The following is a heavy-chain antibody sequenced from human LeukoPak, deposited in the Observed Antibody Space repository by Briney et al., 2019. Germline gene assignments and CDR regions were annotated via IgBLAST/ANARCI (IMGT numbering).Heavy chain of an antibody. D-gene: IGHD5-18*01. CDR1: GYPFTKWE. V-gene: IGHV1-8*01. CDR3: ATRIQLWPRPGYYYMDV. J-gene: IGHJ6*03. Sequence: ASVKVSCKTSGYPFTKWEINWVRQAAGQGLEWLGWVHPDNGNTYYAQRFRGRVTMSRDTSTTTAYMELSGLRSNDTAVYYCATRIQLWPRPGYYYMDVWGKGTTVTVSS. CDR2: VHPDNGNT.